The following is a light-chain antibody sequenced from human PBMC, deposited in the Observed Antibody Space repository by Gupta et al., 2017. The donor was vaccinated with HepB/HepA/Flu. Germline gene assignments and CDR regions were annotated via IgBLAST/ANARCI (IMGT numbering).Light chain of an antibody. J-gene: IGLJ2*01. V-gene: IGLV3-1*01. CDR1: KLGDKY. CDR2: QDS. Sequence: SYELTQPPSVSVSPGQTASITCSGDKLGDKYVCWYQQKPGQSPVLVIYQDSKRPSGIPERFSGSHSGNTATLTISGTQAVDEADYYCQAWDTNTASVFGGGTELTVL. CDR3: QAWDTNTASV.